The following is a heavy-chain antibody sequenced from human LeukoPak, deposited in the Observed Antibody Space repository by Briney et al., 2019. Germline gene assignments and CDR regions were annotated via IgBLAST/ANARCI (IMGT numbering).Heavy chain of an antibody. D-gene: IGHD3-3*01. CDR3: ASEGFWSGYSLDY. CDR2: IYHSGST. V-gene: IGHV4-38-2*02. J-gene: IGHJ4*02. CDR1: GYSISSGYY. Sequence: PSETLSLTCTVSGYSISSGYYWGWIRQPPGKGLEWIGSIYHSGSTYYNPSLKSRVTISVDTSKNQFSLKLSSVTAADTAVYYCASEGFWSGYSLDYWGQGTLVTVSS.